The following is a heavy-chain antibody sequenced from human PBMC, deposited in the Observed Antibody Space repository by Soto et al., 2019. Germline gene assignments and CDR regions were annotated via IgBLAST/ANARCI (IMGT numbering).Heavy chain of an antibody. CDR3: ARVDERQNSAAGPLDYYYYGMDV. Sequence: ASVKVSCKASGYTFTGYYMHWVRQAPGQGLEWMGWINPNSGGTNYAQKFQGRVTMTRDTPISTAYMELSRLRSDDTAVYYCARVDERQNSAAGPLDYYYYGMDVWGQGTTVTVSS. J-gene: IGHJ6*02. CDR1: GYTFTGYY. CDR2: INPNSGGT. D-gene: IGHD6-13*01. V-gene: IGHV1-2*02.